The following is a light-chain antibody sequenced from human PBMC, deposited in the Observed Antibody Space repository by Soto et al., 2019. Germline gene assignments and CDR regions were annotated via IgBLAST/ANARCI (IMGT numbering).Light chain of an antibody. V-gene: IGKV1-33*01. J-gene: IGKJ3*01. CDR3: QQYDALPFT. CDR2: DAS. Sequence: DIQMTQSPSSLSASVGDRVTITCQAGHHINNYLNWFQQKPGKPPKLLIYDASKLHTGVPSRFSGSGSGTHFTFTISSLQPEDIATYYCQQYDALPFTFGHGTKVNIK. CDR1: HHINNY.